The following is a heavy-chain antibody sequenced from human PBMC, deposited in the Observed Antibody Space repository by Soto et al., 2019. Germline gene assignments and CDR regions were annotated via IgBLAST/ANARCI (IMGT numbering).Heavy chain of an antibody. Sequence: QVQLVESGGGVVQPGRSLRLSCAASGFTFSSYGMHWVRQAPGKGLECVAVISYDGSNKYYADSVKGRFTISRDNSKNTLYLQMNSLRAEDTAVYYCAKDRGSGWYEGFDYWGQGTLVTVSS. D-gene: IGHD6-19*01. CDR3: AKDRGSGWYEGFDY. V-gene: IGHV3-30*18. CDR2: ISYDGSNK. J-gene: IGHJ4*02. CDR1: GFTFSSYG.